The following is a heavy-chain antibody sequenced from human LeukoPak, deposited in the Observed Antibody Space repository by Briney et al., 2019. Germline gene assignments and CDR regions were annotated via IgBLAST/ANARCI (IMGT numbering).Heavy chain of an antibody. V-gene: IGHV4-59*01. Sequence: PSETLSLTCTVSGGSISSYYWSWLRQPPGKGLEWIGYIYYSGSTNYNPSLKSRVTISVDTSKNQFSLKLSSVTAADTAVYYCARVGNDIVVVPAANEDYYYGMDVWGQGTTVTVSS. CDR2: IYYSGST. D-gene: IGHD2-2*01. CDR3: ARVGNDIVVVPAANEDYYYGMDV. CDR1: GGSISSYY. J-gene: IGHJ6*02.